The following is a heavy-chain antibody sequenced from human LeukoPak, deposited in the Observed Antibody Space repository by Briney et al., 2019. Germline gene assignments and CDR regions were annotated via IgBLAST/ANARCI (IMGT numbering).Heavy chain of an antibody. D-gene: IGHD1-14*01. Sequence: GGSLRLSCAASGFTFDDYAMHWVRQAPGKGLEWVSGISWNSGSIGYADSVKGRFTTSRDNAKNSLYLQMNSLRAEDTALYYCAAGPDFDYWGQGTLVTVSS. CDR1: GFTFDDYA. V-gene: IGHV3-9*01. CDR3: AAGPDFDY. CDR2: ISWNSGSI. J-gene: IGHJ4*02.